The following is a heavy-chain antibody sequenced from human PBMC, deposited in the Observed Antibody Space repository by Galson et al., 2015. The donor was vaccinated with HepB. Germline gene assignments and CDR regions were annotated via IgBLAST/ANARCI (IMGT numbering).Heavy chain of an antibody. D-gene: IGHD3-3*01. CDR3: AKEMIDDFWSGQQLTPLAFDY. J-gene: IGHJ4*02. Sequence: LRLSCAASGFTFSSYAMSWVRQAPGKGLEWVSAISGSGGSTYYADSVKGRFTISRDKSKNTLYLQMNSLRAEDTAVYYCAKEMIDDFWSGQQLTPLAFDYWGQGTLVTVSS. CDR1: GFTFSSYA. V-gene: IGHV3-23*01. CDR2: ISGSGGST.